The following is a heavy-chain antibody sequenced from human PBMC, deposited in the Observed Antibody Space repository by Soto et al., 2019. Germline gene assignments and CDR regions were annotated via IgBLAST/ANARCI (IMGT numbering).Heavy chain of an antibody. CDR3: ARDRPGGYGYFYYYYGMDV. CDR2: INHSGST. CDR1: GGSFSGYY. D-gene: IGHD4-17*01. V-gene: IGHV4-34*01. J-gene: IGHJ6*02. Sequence: ETLSLTCAVYGGSFSGYYWSWIRQPPGKGLEWIGEINHSGSTNYNPSLKSRVTISVDTSKNQFSLKLSSVTAADTAVYYCARDRPGGYGYFYYYYGMDVWGQGTTVTVSS.